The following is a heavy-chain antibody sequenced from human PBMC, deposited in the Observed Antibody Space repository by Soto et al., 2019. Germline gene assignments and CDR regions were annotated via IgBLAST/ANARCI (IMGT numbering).Heavy chain of an antibody. CDR3: AKIVAAYYFDY. J-gene: IGHJ4*02. CDR2: ISGSGSNT. D-gene: IGHD5-12*01. Sequence: PGGSLRLSCAASGFTFSSYAMSWVRQAPGKGLEWVSAISGSGSNTYYADSVKGRLTISRDKSKNTLYLQMNSLKAEDTAAYFCAKIVAAYYFDYWGQGTLVTVSS. CDR1: GFTFSSYA. V-gene: IGHV3-23*01.